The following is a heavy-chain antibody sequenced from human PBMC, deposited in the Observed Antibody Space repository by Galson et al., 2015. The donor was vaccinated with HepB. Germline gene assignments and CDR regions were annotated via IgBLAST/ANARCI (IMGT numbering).Heavy chain of an antibody. V-gene: IGHV3-20*04. D-gene: IGHD3-3*01. Sequence: SLRLSCAASGFIFDDSGMSWVRQVPGKGLEWVPGINWNGGSTGFADSVKGRFTISRDNAKNSLYLQMNSLRAEDTAVYYCARDSRARDFWSGYDWFDPWGQGTLVTVSS. J-gene: IGHJ5*02. CDR3: ARDSRARDFWSGYDWFDP. CDR1: GFIFDDSG. CDR2: INWNGGST.